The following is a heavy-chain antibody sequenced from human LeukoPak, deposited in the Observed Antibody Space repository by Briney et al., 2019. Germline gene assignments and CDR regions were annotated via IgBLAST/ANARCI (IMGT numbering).Heavy chain of an antibody. CDR2: TYYSGST. D-gene: IGHD3-10*01. V-gene: IGHV4-59*01. Sequence: SETLSLTCTVSGGSISSYYWSWIRQPPGKGLEWIGYTYYSGSTNYKPSLKSRVTISVDTSKNQFSLKLSSVTAADTAVYYCARGGYYGSGNDFRFDPWGQGTLVTVSS. CDR3: ARGGYYGSGNDFRFDP. CDR1: GGSISSYY. J-gene: IGHJ5*02.